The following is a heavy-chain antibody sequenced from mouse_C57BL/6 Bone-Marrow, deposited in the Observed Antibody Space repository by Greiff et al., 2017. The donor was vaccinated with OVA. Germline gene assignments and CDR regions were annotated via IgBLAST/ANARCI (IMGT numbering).Heavy chain of an antibody. Sequence: EVQGVESGGGLVQPGGSLKLSCAASGFTFSDYGMAWVRQAPRKGPEWVAFISNLAYSIYYADTVTGRFTISRENAKNTLYLEMSSLRSEDTAMYYCARHIYYGSSDYYAMDYWGQGTSVTVSS. J-gene: IGHJ4*01. D-gene: IGHD1-1*01. CDR1: GFTFSDYG. CDR3: ARHIYYGSSDYYAMDY. CDR2: ISNLAYSI. V-gene: IGHV5-15*01.